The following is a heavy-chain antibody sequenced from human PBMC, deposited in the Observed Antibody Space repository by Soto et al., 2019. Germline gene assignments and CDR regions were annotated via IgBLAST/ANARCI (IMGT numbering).Heavy chain of an antibody. V-gene: IGHV3-23*01. CDR1: GFTFSSYA. CDR2: ISGSGGST. CDR3: AKGWDDILTGYYRDYYYGMDV. J-gene: IGHJ6*02. Sequence: PGGSLRLSCAASGFTFSSYAMSWVRQAPGKGLEWVSAISGSGGSTYYADSVKGRFTISGDNSKNTLYLQMNSLRAEDTAVYYCAKGWDDILTGYYRDYYYGMDVWGQGTTVTVSS. D-gene: IGHD3-9*01.